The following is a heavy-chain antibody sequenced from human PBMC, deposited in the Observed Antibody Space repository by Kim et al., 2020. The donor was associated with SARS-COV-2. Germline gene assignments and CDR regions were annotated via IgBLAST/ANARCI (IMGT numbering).Heavy chain of an antibody. D-gene: IGHD1-7*01. J-gene: IGHJ4*02. Sequence: TNYAQKFQGRLTMTTDTSTSTAYMELRSLRSDDTAVYYCARERGNYAWYDYWGQGTLVPVSS. CDR2: T. CDR3: ARERGNYAWYDY. V-gene: IGHV1-18*01.